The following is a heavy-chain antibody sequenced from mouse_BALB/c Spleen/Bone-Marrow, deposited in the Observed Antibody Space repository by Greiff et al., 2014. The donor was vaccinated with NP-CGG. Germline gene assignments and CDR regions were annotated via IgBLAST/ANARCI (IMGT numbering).Heavy chain of an antibody. J-gene: IGHJ4*01. CDR2: IYPGDGDT. Sequence: QVQLQQPGPELVKPGASVKISCKASGYAFSSSWMNWVKQRPGQGLEWIGRIYPGDGDTNYNGKFKGKATLTADKSSGTAYMQLSSLTSVDSAVYFCARSDGYRAMDYWGQGTSVTVSS. CDR1: GYAFSSSW. V-gene: IGHV1-82*01. D-gene: IGHD2-3*01. CDR3: ARSDGYRAMDY.